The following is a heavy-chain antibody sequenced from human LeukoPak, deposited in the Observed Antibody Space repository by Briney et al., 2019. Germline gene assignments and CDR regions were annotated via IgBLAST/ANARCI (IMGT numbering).Heavy chain of an antibody. CDR1: GYTFTSYY. V-gene: IGHV1-46*01. J-gene: IGHJ4*02. CDR2: INPSGGST. CDR3: ARESREYYFDY. Sequence: GASVKVSCKASGYTFTSYYMHWVRQAPGQGLEWMGIINPSGGSTSYAQKFQGRVTMTRDTSTSTVYMELSSLRSEDTAVHYCARESREYYFDYWGQGTLVTVSS.